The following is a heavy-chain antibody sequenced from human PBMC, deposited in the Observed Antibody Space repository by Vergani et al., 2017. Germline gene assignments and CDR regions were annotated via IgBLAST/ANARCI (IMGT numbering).Heavy chain of an antibody. CDR3: AKRGALYYYDSSGYYNILGKVNDWYFDL. Sequence: EVQLLESGGGLVQPGGSLRLSCAASGFTFSSYAMSWVRQAPGNGLEWVSAISGSGGSTYYADSVKGRFTISRDNSKNTLYLQMNSLRAEDTAVYYCAKRGALYYYDSSGYYNILGKVNDWYFDLWGRGTLVTVSS. CDR1: GFTFSSYA. J-gene: IGHJ2*01. D-gene: IGHD3-22*01. V-gene: IGHV3-23*01. CDR2: ISGSGGST.